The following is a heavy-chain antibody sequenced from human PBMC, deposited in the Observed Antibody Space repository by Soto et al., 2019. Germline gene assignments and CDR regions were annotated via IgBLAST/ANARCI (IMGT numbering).Heavy chain of an antibody. V-gene: IGHV4-34*01. CDR1: GGSFSGYY. J-gene: IGHJ6*02. CDR3: AREMAYYYGSGSYPNYYYYGMDV. Sequence: SETLSLTYAVYGGSFSGYYWSWIRQPPGKGLEWIGEINHSGSTNYNPSLKSRVTISVDTSKNQFSLKLSSVTAADTAVYYCAREMAYYYGSGSYPNYYYYGMDVWGQGTTVTVSS. D-gene: IGHD3-10*01. CDR2: INHSGST.